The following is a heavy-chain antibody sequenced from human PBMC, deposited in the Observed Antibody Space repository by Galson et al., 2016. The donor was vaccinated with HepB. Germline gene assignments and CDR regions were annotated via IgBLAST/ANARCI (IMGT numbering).Heavy chain of an antibody. CDR1: GDSISSNNW. Sequence: SETLSLTCAVSGDSISSNNWWTWVRQTPGKGLEWIGEIYHSGSTNSNPSLKSRVTISMDESKNWFSLRLNSVTASDTALYYCAGVRGGCSSTSCYIDSWGQGTLVTVSA. J-gene: IGHJ4*02. V-gene: IGHV4-4*02. CDR3: AGVRGGCSSTSCYIDS. CDR2: IYHSGST. D-gene: IGHD2-2*01.